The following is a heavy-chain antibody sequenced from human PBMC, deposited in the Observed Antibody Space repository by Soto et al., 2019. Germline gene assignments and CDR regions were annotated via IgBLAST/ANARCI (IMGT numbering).Heavy chain of an antibody. V-gene: IGHV3-64*01. CDR1: GFTFSSYA. CDR2: ISSNGGST. CDR3: ARDGCSSTSCYHYYYMDV. Sequence: GGSLRLSCAASGFTFSSYAMHWVRQAPGKGLEYVSAISSNGGSTYYANSVKGRFTISRDNSKNTLYLQMGSLRAEDMAVYYCARDGCSSTSCYHYYYMDVWGKGTTVTVSS. J-gene: IGHJ6*03. D-gene: IGHD2-2*01.